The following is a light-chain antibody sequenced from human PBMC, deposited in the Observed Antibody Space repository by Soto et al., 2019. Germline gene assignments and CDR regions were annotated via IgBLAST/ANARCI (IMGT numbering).Light chain of an antibody. V-gene: IGKV3-15*01. CDR1: QGISSE. CDR3: QQGHNWPLT. Sequence: EIVMTQSPATLSPSPGERAALSCRASQGISSELAWYQQKPGQPPRLLIYGASTRATGVPARFTGSGSGSDFTLTISGLQSEDFAVYYCQQGHNWPLTFGQGTRLEI. J-gene: IGKJ2*01. CDR2: GAS.